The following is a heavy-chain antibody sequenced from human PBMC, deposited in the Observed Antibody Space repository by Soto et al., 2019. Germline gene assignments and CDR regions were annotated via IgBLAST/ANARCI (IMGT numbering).Heavy chain of an antibody. J-gene: IGHJ5*02. V-gene: IGHV4-34*01. D-gene: IGHD3-22*01. Sequence: QVQLQQWGAGLLKPSETLSLTCAVYGGSFSGYYWSWIRQPPGKGLKWSGEINHSGSTNYNPSLKGRVTISVDTSKNQFSLNLSSVTAADTAVYYWARGEDYDEYSYDSSCLDWFDPWGQGTLVTLSS. CDR1: GGSFSGYY. CDR3: ARGEDYDEYSYDSSCLDWFDP. CDR2: INHSGST.